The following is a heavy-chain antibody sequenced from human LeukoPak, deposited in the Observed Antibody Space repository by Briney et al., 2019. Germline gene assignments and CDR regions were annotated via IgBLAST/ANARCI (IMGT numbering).Heavy chain of an antibody. CDR3: ARHISAVLWWSAFDI. D-gene: IGHD2-21*01. Sequence: PSETLSLTCTVSGGSISSYYWSWIRQPPGKGLEWIGYIYTSGSTNYNPSLKSRVTISVDTSKNQFSLKLSSVTAADTAVCYCARHISAVLWWSAFDIWGQGTMVTVSS. J-gene: IGHJ3*02. V-gene: IGHV4-4*09. CDR1: GGSISSYY. CDR2: IYTSGST.